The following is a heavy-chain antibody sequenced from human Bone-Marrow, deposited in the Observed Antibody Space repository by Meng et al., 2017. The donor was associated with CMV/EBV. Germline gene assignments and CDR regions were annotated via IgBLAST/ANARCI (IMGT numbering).Heavy chain of an antibody. D-gene: IGHD6-13*01. V-gene: IGHV3-48*03. J-gene: IGHJ4*02. CDR3: SADRIAARRFDY. CDR2: ISSSGSTI. CDR1: GFTFSSYE. Sequence: GGSLRLSCAASGFTFSSYEMNWVRQAPGKGLEWVSYISSSGSTIYYADSVKGRFTIVRDNAKHSLYLQMNSLGAEATAVYYCSADRIAARRFDYWGQGTLVTVSS.